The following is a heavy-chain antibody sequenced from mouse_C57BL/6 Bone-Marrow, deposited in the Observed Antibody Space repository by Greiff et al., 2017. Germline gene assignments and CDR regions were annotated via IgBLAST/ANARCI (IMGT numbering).Heavy chain of an antibody. D-gene: IGHD3-3*01. CDR2: IYPRSGNT. V-gene: IGHV1-81*01. Sequence: VQLQESGAELARPGASVKLSCKASGYTFTSYGISWVKQRTGQGLEWIGEIYPRSGNTYYNEKLKGKATLTADKSSSTAYMELRSLTSEDSAVYFCARWGGDAWFAYWGQGTLVTVSA. CDR1: GYTFTSYG. CDR3: ARWGGDAWFAY. J-gene: IGHJ3*01.